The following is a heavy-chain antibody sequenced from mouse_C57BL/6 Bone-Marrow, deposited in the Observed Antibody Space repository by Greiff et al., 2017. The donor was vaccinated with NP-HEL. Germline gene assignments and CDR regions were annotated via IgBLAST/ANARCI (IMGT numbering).Heavy chain of an antibody. D-gene: IGHD4-1*01. J-gene: IGHJ4*01. V-gene: IGHV5-6*01. CDR2: ISSGGSYT. CDR1: GFTFSSYG. CDR3: ARQTGLYAMDY. Sequence: EVKLMESGGDLVKPGGSLKLSCAASGFTFSSYGMSWVRQTPDKRLEWVATISSGGSYTYYPDSVKGRFTISRDNAKNTLYLEMSSLRSEDTAMYYCARQTGLYAMDYWGQGTSVTVSS.